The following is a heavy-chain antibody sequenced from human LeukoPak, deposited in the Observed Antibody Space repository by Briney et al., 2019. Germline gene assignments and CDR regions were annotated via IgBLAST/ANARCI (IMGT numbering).Heavy chain of an antibody. Sequence: SVKDSCKASGGILSSYAISWLGQAPAQGREWMGRIIPILGIANNAQKFHGRVTNTAHKSTSTAYMELSSLRSEDTAVYYCAGGAGRFRDSYNYHRAFDIWGQGTIVTVSS. CDR3: AGGAGRFRDSYNYHRAFDI. D-gene: IGHD5-12*01. J-gene: IGHJ3*02. CDR1: GGILSSYA. CDR2: IIPILGIA. V-gene: IGHV1-69*04.